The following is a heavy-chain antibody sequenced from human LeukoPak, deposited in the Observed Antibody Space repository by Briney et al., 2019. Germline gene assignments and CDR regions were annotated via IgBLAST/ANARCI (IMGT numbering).Heavy chain of an antibody. D-gene: IGHD2-15*01. V-gene: IGHV1-18*04. Sequence: ASVKVSCKASGYTFTSYGISWVRQAPGQGLEWMGWISAYNGYTNYTQKLQGRVTMTTDTSTSTAYMELRSLRSDDTAVYYCARDSYRLGYCSGGSCLGRFDPWGQGTLVTVSS. CDR2: ISAYNGYT. CDR3: ARDSYRLGYCSGGSCLGRFDP. CDR1: GYTFTSYG. J-gene: IGHJ5*02.